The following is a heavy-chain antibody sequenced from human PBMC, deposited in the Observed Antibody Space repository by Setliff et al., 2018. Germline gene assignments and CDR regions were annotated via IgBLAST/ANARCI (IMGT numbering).Heavy chain of an antibody. CDR1: GFTFSIYS. CDR2: ISPRSIYI. V-gene: IGHV3-21*01. Sequence: GGSLRLSCAASGFTFSIYSMHWVRQAPGKGLEWVSSISPRSIYIYYADSVKGRFTISRYNAKNSLYLQLNSLGAEDTAVYYCARWTARAVDYWGQGTLVTVSS. CDR3: ARWTARAVDY. J-gene: IGHJ4*02. D-gene: IGHD6-6*01.